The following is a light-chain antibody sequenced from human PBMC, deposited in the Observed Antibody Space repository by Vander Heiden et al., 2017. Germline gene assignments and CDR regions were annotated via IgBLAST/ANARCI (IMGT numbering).Light chain of an antibody. CDR2: KVS. J-gene: IGKJ2*01. V-gene: IGKV2-30*01. Sequence: DVVMTQSPLSLPVTLGQPASLSCRSRQSLVYSDGNTYLNWFQQRPGQSPRRLIYKVSNRDSGVPDRFSGSGSGTDFTLKISWVEADDVGVYYCMQGTHWPPFTFGQGTKLEIK. CDR3: MQGTHWPPFT. CDR1: QSLVYSDGNTY.